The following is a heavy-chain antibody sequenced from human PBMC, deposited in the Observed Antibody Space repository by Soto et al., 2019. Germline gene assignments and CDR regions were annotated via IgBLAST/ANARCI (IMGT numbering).Heavy chain of an antibody. CDR1: GGSFSGYY. V-gene: IGHV4-34*01. CDR2: INHSGST. Sequence: ETLSLTCAVYGGSFSGYYWSWIRQPPGKGLEWNGEINHSGSTNYNPSLKRRVTISVDTSKNQFSLKLSSVTAADTAVYYCARGRYSSGWYYPPKYYYYGMDVWGQGTTVTVSS. CDR3: ARGRYSSGWYYPPKYYYYGMDV. D-gene: IGHD6-19*01. J-gene: IGHJ6*02.